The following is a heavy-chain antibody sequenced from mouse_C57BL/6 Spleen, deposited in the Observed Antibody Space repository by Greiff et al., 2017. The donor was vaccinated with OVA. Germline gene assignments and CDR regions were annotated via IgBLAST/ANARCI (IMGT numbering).Heavy chain of an antibody. CDR1: GFSLTSYG. Sequence: QVQLQQSGPGLVQPSQCLSISCTVSGFSLTSYGVHWVRQSPGKGLEWLGVIWSGGSTAYYAAFISRLSINKDNSKGQVFFKMNSLQADDTAIYYCSRNSGGLRQGAWFAYWGQGTLVTVSA. CDR2: IWSGGST. D-gene: IGHD2-4*01. CDR3: SRNSGGLRQGAWFAY. J-gene: IGHJ3*01. V-gene: IGHV2-2*01.